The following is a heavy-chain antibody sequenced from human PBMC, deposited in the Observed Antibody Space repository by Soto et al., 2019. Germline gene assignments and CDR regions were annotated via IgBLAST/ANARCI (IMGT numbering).Heavy chain of an antibody. J-gene: IGHJ4*02. CDR3: ARDRGSYALDY. CDR2: ISANNGNT. V-gene: IGHV1-18*01. CDR1: GYTFTSYG. D-gene: IGHD1-26*01. Sequence: QVQLVQSGAEVKNHGASVKVSCKASGYTFTSYGISWVRQAPGQGLEWMGWISANNGNTNYAQKLQGRVTMTTDTSTSTADMELRSLRSDDTAVYYCARDRGSYALDYWGQGTLVNVAA.